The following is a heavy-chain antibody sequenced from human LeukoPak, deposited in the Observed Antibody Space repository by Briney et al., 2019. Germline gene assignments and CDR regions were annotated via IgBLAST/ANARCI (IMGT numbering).Heavy chain of an antibody. V-gene: IGHV3-23*01. D-gene: IGHD2-2*01. CDR3: GNEGSSTCYSYDPKPDY. J-gene: IGHJ4*02. CDR1: GFTFSSYA. Sequence: GGSLRLSCAASGFTFSSYAMSWVRQAPGKGLEWVSAISGSGGSTYYADSVKGRFTISRDNSKNTLYLQMNSLRAEDTAVYYCGNEGSSTCYSYDPKPDYWGKGTLVTVSS. CDR2: ISGSGGST.